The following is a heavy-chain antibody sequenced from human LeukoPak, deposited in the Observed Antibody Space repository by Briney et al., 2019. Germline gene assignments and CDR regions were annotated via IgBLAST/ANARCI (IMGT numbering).Heavy chain of an antibody. Sequence: SVKVSCKASGYTFTSYGISWVRQAPGQGLEWMGGIIPIFGTANYAQKFQGRVTITTDESTSTAYMELSSLRSEDTAVYYCARPPRLTGPIEYWGQGTLVTVSS. CDR3: ARPPRLTGPIEY. D-gene: IGHD3-10*01. V-gene: IGHV1-69*05. CDR1: GYTFTSYG. J-gene: IGHJ4*02. CDR2: IIPIFGTA.